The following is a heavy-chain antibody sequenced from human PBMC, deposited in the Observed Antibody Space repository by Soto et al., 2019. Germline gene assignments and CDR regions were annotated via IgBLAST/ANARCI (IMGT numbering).Heavy chain of an antibody. J-gene: IGHJ6*02. D-gene: IGHD6-13*01. Sequence: AESLKISCKGSEYSFTTYWIGLVRQMPGKGLEWMGIIYPGDSATRYSPSFQGQVTISADKSISTAYLQWSSLKASDTAMYYCVRHVTAAAGRDSYYGMDVWGQGTTVTVSS. CDR2: IYPGDSAT. V-gene: IGHV5-51*01. CDR3: VRHVTAAAGRDSYYGMDV. CDR1: EYSFTTYW.